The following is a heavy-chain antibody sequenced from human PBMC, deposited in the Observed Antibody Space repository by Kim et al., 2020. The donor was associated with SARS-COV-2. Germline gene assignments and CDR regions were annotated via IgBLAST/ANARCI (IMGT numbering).Heavy chain of an antibody. V-gene: IGHV5-10-1*01. CDR1: GYSFTSYW. J-gene: IGHJ6*02. Sequence: GESLKISCKGSGYSFTSYWISWVRQMPGKGLEWMGRIDPSDSYTNYSPSFQGHVTISADKSISTAYLQWSSLKASDTAMYYCARRYCSSTSCPLRGMDVWGQGTTVTVSS. CDR3: ARRYCSSTSCPLRGMDV. CDR2: IDPSDSYT. D-gene: IGHD2-2*01.